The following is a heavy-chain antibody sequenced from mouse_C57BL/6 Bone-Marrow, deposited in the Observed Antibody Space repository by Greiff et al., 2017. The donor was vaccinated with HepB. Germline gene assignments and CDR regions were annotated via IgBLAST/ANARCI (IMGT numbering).Heavy chain of an antibody. CDR1: GYTFTSYW. V-gene: IGHV1-69*01. CDR2: IDPSDSYT. CDR3: ARITYYYGSSYPYAMDY. J-gene: IGHJ3*01. Sequence: QVQLQQPGAELVMPGASVKLSCKASGYTFTSYWMHWVKQRPGQGLEWIGEIDPSDSYTNYNQKFKGKSTLTVDKSSSTAYMQLSSLTSEDSAVYYCARITYYYGSSYPYAMDYWGQGTLVTVSA. D-gene: IGHD1-1*01.